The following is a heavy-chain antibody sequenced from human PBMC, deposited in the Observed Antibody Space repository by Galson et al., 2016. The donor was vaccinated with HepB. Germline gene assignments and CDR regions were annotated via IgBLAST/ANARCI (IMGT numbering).Heavy chain of an antibody. CDR2: ISGSGQNT. J-gene: IGHJ4*02. Sequence: SLRLSCAASGFTFSSYAMSWVRQAPGKGLEWISSISGSGQNTYYRDSVEGRFTSSRDNSKSTLYLQMNSLRAEDTATYFCARVGPSGYFFDYWGQGALVTVSS. D-gene: IGHD3-22*01. CDR1: GFTFSSYA. V-gene: IGHV3-23*01. CDR3: ARVGPSGYFFDY.